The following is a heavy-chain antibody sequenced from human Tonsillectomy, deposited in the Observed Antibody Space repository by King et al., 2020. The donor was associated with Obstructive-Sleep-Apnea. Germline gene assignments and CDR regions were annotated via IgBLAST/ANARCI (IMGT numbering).Heavy chain of an antibody. J-gene: IGHJ3*02. CDR3: ARVYDFWSGQGAFDI. CDR1: GYSISSDFY. CDR2: IYHSGST. D-gene: IGHD3-3*01. Sequence: VQLQESGPGLVKPSETLSLTCTVSGYSISSDFYWGWIRQPPGKGLEWIGSIYHSGSTYYNPSLKSRVTISLDTSKNQFSLKLSSVTAADTAVYYCARVYDFWSGQGAFDIWGQGTMVTVSS. V-gene: IGHV4-38-2*02.